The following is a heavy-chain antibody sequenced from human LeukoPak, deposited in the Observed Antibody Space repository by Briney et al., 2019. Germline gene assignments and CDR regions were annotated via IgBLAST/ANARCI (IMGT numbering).Heavy chain of an antibody. J-gene: IGHJ4*02. CDR2: IKSKTDGGTT. CDR1: GFTFRNAW. CDR3: TTELAAAGDLPFDY. V-gene: IGHV3-15*01. Sequence: GGSLRLSCAASGFTFRNAWMSWVRQAPGKGLEWVGRIKSKTDGGTTDYAAPVKGRFTISRDDSKNTLYLQMNSLKTEDTAVYYCTTELAAAGDLPFDYWGQGTLVTVSS. D-gene: IGHD6-13*01.